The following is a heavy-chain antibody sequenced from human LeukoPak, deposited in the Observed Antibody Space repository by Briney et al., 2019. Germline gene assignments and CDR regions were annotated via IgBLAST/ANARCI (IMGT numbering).Heavy chain of an antibody. J-gene: IGHJ6*04. D-gene: IGHD2-15*01. Sequence: GGSLRLSCAASGFTFSSYDMHWVRQATGKGLEWVSAIGTAGDPYYPGSVKGRFTIPRENAKNSLYLQMNSLRAGDTAVYYCARGGCSGGSCYPRYYYGMDVWGKGTTVTVSS. CDR1: GFTFSSYD. CDR3: ARGGCSGGSCYPRYYYGMDV. CDR2: IGTAGDP. V-gene: IGHV3-13*05.